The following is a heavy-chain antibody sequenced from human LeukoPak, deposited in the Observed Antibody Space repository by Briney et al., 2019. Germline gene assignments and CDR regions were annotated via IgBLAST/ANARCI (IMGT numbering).Heavy chain of an antibody. CDR3: AKAVTTVTLSDYFDY. CDR2: VTDTGGNT. V-gene: IGHV3-23*01. D-gene: IGHD4-17*01. Sequence: PGGSLRLSCAASGFTFSNFAMSWVRQTPGKGLEWVSGVTDTGGNTYYADSVKGRFTISRDNSKNTLYLQMNSLRAEDTAVYYCAKAVTTVTLSDYFDYWGQGTLVTVSS. CDR1: GFTFSNFA. J-gene: IGHJ4*02.